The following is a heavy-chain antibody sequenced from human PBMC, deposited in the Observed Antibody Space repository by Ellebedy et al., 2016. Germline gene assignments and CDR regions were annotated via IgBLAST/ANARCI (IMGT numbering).Heavy chain of an antibody. V-gene: IGHV4-59*01. CDR1: GASITSYH. CDR2: ILYSGST. Sequence: SETLSLTCTVSGASITSYHWSWIRQPPGKGLEWIGYILYSGSTNYRSSLKSRLTFSLDTSKKQFSLKLTSVTAADTAVYYWVRLRDYGGAQNGDYFDDWGPGTLVTVSS. D-gene: IGHD4-23*01. J-gene: IGHJ4*02. CDR3: VRLRDYGGAQNGDYFDD.